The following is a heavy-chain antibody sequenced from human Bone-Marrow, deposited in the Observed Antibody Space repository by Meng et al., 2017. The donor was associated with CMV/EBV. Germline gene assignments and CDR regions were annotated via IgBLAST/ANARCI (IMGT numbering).Heavy chain of an antibody. CDR1: GDSVSRNSAA. V-gene: IGHV6-1*01. J-gene: IGHJ4*02. Sequence: GDSVSRNSAAWNWIRQSPSRGLEWLGRTYSRSQQWYNDYAVSVKSRITINPDTSKNQFSLQVNSVTPEDTAVYYCARGADGYNYYFDYWGQGTLVTVS. D-gene: IGHD5-24*01. CDR2: TYSRSQQWYN. CDR3: ARGADGYNYYFDY.